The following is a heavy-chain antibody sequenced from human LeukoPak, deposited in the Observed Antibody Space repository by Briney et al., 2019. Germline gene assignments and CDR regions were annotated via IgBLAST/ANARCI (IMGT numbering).Heavy chain of an antibody. D-gene: IGHD4-23*01. CDR3: AKDVRRCNGGCT. V-gene: IGHV3-23*01. Sequence: PGGSLRLSCAASGFTFTTYSFSWVRQAPGKGLEWVSGISASGGDTFYADSVKGRFTISRDNSKNTLSLQMNSLRVEDTAIYYCAKDVRRCNGGCTWGQGTLVTVS. J-gene: IGHJ5*02. CDR1: GFTFTTYS. CDR2: ISASGGDT.